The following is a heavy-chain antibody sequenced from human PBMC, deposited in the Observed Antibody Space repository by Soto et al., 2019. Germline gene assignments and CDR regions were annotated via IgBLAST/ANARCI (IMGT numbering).Heavy chain of an antibody. Sequence: SETLSLTCTVSGGSISSSSYYCGWIRQPPGKGLEWIGSIYYSGSTYYNPSLKSRVTISVDTSKNQFSLKLSSVTAADTAVYYCARHDSSGYYSLGAFDIWGQGTMVTVSS. V-gene: IGHV4-39*01. CDR3: ARHDSSGYYSLGAFDI. CDR2: IYYSGST. CDR1: GGSISSSSYY. D-gene: IGHD3-22*01. J-gene: IGHJ3*02.